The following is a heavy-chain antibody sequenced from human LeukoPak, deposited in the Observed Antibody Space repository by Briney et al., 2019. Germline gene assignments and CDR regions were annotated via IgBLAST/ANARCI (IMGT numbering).Heavy chain of an antibody. D-gene: IGHD3-22*01. CDR1: GYTFSSYG. J-gene: IGHJ4*02. V-gene: IGHV1-18*01. CDR3: ARAHNYYDGRGYSFYFDY. CDR2: ISGYNGKT. Sequence: ASVKVSCKASGYTFSSYGISWVRQAPGQGLEWMGWISGYNGKTHYAQKVQGRVTMTTDTSTTTAYMELRSLSSDDTALYYCARAHNYYDGRGYSFYFDYWGQGTLVTVSS.